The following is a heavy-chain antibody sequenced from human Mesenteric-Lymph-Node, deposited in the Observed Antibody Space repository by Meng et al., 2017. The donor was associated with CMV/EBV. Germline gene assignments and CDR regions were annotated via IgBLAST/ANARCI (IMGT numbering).Heavy chain of an antibody. CDR3: ARGGSIAARSVL. Sequence: SETLSLTCAGYGGSFSGYYWTWIRQPPGKGLEWIGEINHSGSTNYNPSLKGRVTMSVDTSKNAFSLRLTSVTAADTAMYYCARGGSIAARSVLWGQGTLVTVSS. V-gene: IGHV4-34*01. D-gene: IGHD6-6*01. CDR2: INHSGST. CDR1: GGSFSGYY. J-gene: IGHJ4*02.